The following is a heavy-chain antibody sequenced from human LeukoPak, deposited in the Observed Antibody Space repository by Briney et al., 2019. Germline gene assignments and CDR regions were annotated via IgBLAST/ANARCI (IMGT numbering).Heavy chain of an antibody. CDR1: GYSFNSYW. V-gene: IGHV5-51*01. D-gene: IGHD2-2*01. Sequence: GESLKISCKGSGYSFNSYWIGWVRQMPGKGLEWMGIIYPGDSDTRYSPSFQGQVTISADKSISTTYLQWSSLKASDSAMCYCARHPGYCGRASCYGGGGGSNYFDSWGQGTLVTVSS. J-gene: IGHJ4*02. CDR3: ARHPGYCGRASCYGGGGGSNYFDS. CDR2: IYPGDSDT.